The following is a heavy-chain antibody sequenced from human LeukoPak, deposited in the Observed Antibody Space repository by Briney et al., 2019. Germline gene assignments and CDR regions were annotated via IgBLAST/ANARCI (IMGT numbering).Heavy chain of an antibody. V-gene: IGHV3-30*04. D-gene: IGHD1-14*01. CDR3: ARDLLLGNRYYFGMDV. CDR2: ISNDGNNK. Sequence: GGSLRLSCAASGFTFSSYAMNWVRQAPGEGLEGVEVISNDGNNKHFADSVRGRFTISRDNSKNTLYLQMNSLRAEDTAVYYCARDLLLGNRYYFGMDVWGKGTTVTVSS. J-gene: IGHJ6*04. CDR1: GFTFSSYA.